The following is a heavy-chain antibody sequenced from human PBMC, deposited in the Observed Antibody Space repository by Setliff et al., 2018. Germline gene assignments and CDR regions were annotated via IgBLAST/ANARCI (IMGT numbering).Heavy chain of an antibody. CDR3: ARGVYCSSTSCSPGLNWFDP. D-gene: IGHD2-2*01. CDR1: GGSISSSSYY. V-gene: IGHV4-39*01. CDR2: IYYSGST. J-gene: IGHJ5*02. Sequence: NPSETLSLTCTVSGGSISSSSYYWGWIRQPPGKGLEWIGSIYYSGSTYYNPSLKSRVTISVDTSKNQFSLKLSSVTAADTAVYYCARGVYCSSTSCSPGLNWFDPWGQGMLVTVSS.